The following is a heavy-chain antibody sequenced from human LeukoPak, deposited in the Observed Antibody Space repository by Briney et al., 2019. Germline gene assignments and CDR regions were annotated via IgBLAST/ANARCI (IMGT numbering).Heavy chain of an antibody. CDR3: ARSGPMVRGVLLKFFDY. Sequence: SETLSLTCAVSGGSISSNYWSWIRQPPGKGLEWIGYIYYSGSTNYNPSLKSRVTISVDTSKNQFSLKLSSVTAADTAVYYCARSGPMVRGVLLKFFDYWGQGTLVTVSS. CDR2: IYYSGST. J-gene: IGHJ4*02. D-gene: IGHD3-10*01. V-gene: IGHV4-59*01. CDR1: GGSISSNY.